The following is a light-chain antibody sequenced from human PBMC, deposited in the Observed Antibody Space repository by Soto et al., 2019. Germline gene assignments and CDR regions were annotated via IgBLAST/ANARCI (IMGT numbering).Light chain of an antibody. J-gene: IGKJ1*01. CDR3: QQYKKWPRT. Sequence: EIVLTQSPGNLSSSPGERATLSCRASQSVSSNLAWYQQKPGQAPRLLIYGASTRATGTPARFSGSGSGTEYALTVSSLQSEDFAVYYCQQYKKWPRTFGHGTKVDNK. CDR2: GAS. CDR1: QSVSSN. V-gene: IGKV3D-15*01.